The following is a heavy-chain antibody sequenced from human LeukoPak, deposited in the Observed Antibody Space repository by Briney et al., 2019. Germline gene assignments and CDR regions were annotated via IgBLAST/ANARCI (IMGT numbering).Heavy chain of an antibody. J-gene: IGHJ4*02. Sequence: ASVKVSCKASGYTFTSYYTHWVRQAPGQGLEWMGIINPSGGSTSYAQKFQGRVTMTRDTSTSTVYMELSSLRSEDTAVYYCARDPSTVRGLHYFDYWGQGTLVTVSS. CDR1: GYTFTSYY. D-gene: IGHD3-10*01. V-gene: IGHV1-46*01. CDR2: INPSGGST. CDR3: ARDPSTVRGLHYFDY.